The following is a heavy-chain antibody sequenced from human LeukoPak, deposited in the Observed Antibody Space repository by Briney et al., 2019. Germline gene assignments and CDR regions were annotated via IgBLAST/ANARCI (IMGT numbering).Heavy chain of an antibody. CDR3: ARDRRSIAVAGTLGG. CDR1: GFTFSSYA. Sequence: GGSLRLSCAASGFTFSSYAMHWVRQAPGKGLEWVAVISYDGSNKYYADSVKGRFTISRDNSKNTLYLQMNSLRAEDTAVYYCARDRRSIAVAGTLGGWGQGTLVTVSS. J-gene: IGHJ4*02. D-gene: IGHD6-19*01. V-gene: IGHV3-30-3*01. CDR2: ISYDGSNK.